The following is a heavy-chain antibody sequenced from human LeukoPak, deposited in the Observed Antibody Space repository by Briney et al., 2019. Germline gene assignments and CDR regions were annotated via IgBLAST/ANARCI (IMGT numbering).Heavy chain of an antibody. V-gene: IGHV3-7*01. CDR1: GFTLSDYA. J-gene: IGHJ4*02. Sequence: GGSLRLSCAASGFTLSDYAMNWVRQAPGKGLEWVANIKQDGSDKYYVDSVKGRFIISRDNSKNSLYLQMNSLRAEDTAFYFCARHSNKYDYDSSGHYRSFDYWGQGTLVSVSS. CDR3: ARHSNKYDYDSSGHYRSFDY. D-gene: IGHD3-22*01. CDR2: IKQDGSDK.